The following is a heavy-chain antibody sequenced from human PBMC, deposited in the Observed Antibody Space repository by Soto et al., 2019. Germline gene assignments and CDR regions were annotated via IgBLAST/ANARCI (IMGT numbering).Heavy chain of an antibody. CDR1: GFTFSSYA. CDR3: ARGDRGGSGSTASYYYSGLDV. D-gene: IGHD3-10*01. CDR2: VSAGGDMT. J-gene: IGHJ6*02. Sequence: DVQLLESGGDLVQPGGSLRLSCAASGFTFSSYAMSWVRQAPGKGLEWVSSVSAGGDMTYYSDSVKGRFTISRDNSNNALFLQMNSLRADDTALYYCARGDRGGSGSTASYYYSGLDVWGQGTSVTVSS. V-gene: IGHV3-23*01.